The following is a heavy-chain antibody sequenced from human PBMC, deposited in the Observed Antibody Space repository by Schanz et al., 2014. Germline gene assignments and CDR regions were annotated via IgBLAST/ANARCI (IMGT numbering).Heavy chain of an antibody. CDR3: ARLPVGYGSGIWDV. Sequence: EADLVESGGGLIQRGESLRLSCSASGFTFSSYAMSWVRQAPGKGLEWVSALSGSGGSTYYADSVKGRFTISRDNAKNSLFLQMNSLRVEDTAVYYCARLPVGYGSGIWDVWGQGTSVTVSS. V-gene: IGHV3-23*04. J-gene: IGHJ6*02. CDR2: LSGSGGST. D-gene: IGHD3-10*01. CDR1: GFTFSSYA.